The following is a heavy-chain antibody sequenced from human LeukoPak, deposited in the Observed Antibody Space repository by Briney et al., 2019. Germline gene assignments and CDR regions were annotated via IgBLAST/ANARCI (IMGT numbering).Heavy chain of an antibody. CDR1: SGSISTFY. V-gene: IGHV4-59*12. D-gene: IGHD3-10*01. J-gene: IGHJ4*02. CDR3: ASSGN. CDR2: IYYTGNT. Sequence: SETLSLTCTVSSGSISTFYWSWIRQPPGKGLEWIGYIYYTGNTNYNPSLKSRVTISVDTSKNQFSLKLSSVTAADTAVYYCASSGNWGQGTLVTVSS.